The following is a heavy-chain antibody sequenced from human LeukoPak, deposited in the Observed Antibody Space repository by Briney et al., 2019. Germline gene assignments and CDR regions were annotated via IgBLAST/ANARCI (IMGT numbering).Heavy chain of an antibody. Sequence: SETLSLTCTVSGGSISSYYWSWIRQPPGKGLEWIGYVYYSGSTNYNPSLKSRVTISVDTSKNQFSLKLSSVTAADTAVYYCAREREGPGYCSSTSCPWYNWFDPWGQGTLVTVSS. CDR2: VYYSGST. D-gene: IGHD2-2*01. CDR1: GGSISSYY. CDR3: AREREGPGYCSSTSCPWYNWFDP. J-gene: IGHJ5*02. V-gene: IGHV4-59*01.